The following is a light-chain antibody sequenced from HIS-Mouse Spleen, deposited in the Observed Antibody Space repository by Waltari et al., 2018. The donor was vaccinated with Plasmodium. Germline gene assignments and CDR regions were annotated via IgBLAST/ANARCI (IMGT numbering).Light chain of an antibody. Sequence: EIVLTQSPGTLSLSPGERATLSCRASLSVSSSYLAWYQQKPGQAPRLLILGASSRATGIPDSFSGSGSGTDFTLTISRLEPEDFAVYYCQQYGSSPITVGQGTRLEIK. CDR1: LSVSSSY. V-gene: IGKV3-20*01. CDR2: GAS. J-gene: IGKJ5*01. CDR3: QQYGSSPIT.